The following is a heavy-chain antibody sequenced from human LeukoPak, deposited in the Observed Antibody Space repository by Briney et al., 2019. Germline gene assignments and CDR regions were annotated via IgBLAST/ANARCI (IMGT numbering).Heavy chain of an antibody. CDR2: ISYDGSKK. CDR3: ATAQREYYYDSSGIMGN. J-gene: IGHJ4*02. CDR1: GFTFSNYA. Sequence: GGSLRLSCAASGFTFSNYAMHWVRQAPGKGLEWGAAISYDGSKKYYADSVKGRLTISRDNSKNTLYLQMDSLRDEDTAVYYCATAQREYYYDSSGIMGNWGQGTLVTVSS. D-gene: IGHD3-22*01. V-gene: IGHV3-30*04.